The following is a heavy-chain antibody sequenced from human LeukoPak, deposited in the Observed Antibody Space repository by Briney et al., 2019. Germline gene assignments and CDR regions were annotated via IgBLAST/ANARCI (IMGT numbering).Heavy chain of an antibody. Sequence: SSETLSLTCTVSGGSISSYYWSWIRQPPGKGLEWIGYIYDSGSTNYNPSLKSRVTISVDTSKNQFSLKLGSVTAADTAVYYCACLTTADAFDIWGQGTMVTVSS. D-gene: IGHD3-22*01. CDR3: ACLTTADAFDI. CDR1: GGSISSYY. V-gene: IGHV4-59*01. CDR2: IYDSGST. J-gene: IGHJ3*02.